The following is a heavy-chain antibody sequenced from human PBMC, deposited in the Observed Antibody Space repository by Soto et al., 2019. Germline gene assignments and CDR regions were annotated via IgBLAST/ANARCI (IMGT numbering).Heavy chain of an antibody. D-gene: IGHD1-26*01. CDR1: GFSLTTDRVG. V-gene: IGHV2-5*02. J-gene: IGHJ4*02. CDR3: AHAYGGRSLY. CDR2: IYWDDSK. Sequence: QITLKESGPPLVKPTQTLTLTCTFSGFSLTTDRVGVGWIRQPPGEALEWLAVIYWDDSKTYRPSPESRLTIPKDTSKNQAALTMTNMDSLDTATYYCAHAYGGRSLYWGQGTLVTVSS.